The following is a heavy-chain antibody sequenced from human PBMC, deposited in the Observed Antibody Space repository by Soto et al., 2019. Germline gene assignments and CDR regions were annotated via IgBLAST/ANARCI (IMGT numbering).Heavy chain of an antibody. CDR2: ISYDGSNK. J-gene: IGHJ4*02. CDR3: AKARLWFQALIDY. CDR1: GFTFSSYG. Sequence: QVQLVESGGGVVQPGRSLRLSCAASGFTFSSYGMHWVRQAPGKGLEWVAVISYDGSNKYYADSVKGRFTISRDNSKNTLYLQMNSLRAEDTAVYYCAKARLWFQALIDYWGQGTLVTVSS. V-gene: IGHV3-30*18. D-gene: IGHD3-10*01.